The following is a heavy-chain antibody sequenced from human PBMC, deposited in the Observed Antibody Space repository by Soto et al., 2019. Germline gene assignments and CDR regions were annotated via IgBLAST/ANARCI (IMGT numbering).Heavy chain of an antibody. CDR2: ISSSSSTI. V-gene: IGHV3-48*02. D-gene: IGHD1-26*01. Sequence: EVQLVESGGGLVQPGGSLRLSCAASGFTFSSYSMNWVRQAPGKGLEWVSYISSSSSTIYYADSVKGRFTISRDNAKNSLYLQMNSLRDEDTAVYYCARDRWELLHPHDAFDIWGQGTMVTVSS. J-gene: IGHJ3*02. CDR1: GFTFSSYS. CDR3: ARDRWELLHPHDAFDI.